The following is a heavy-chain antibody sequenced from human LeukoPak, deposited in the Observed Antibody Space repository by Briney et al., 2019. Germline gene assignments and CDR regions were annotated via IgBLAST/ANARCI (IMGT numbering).Heavy chain of an antibody. Sequence: GGSLRLSCAASGFTFSYYGMHWVRQAPGQGLEWMGIINPSGGSTSYAQKFQGRVTMTRDMSTSTVYMELSSLRSEDTAVYYCARIMQGPYDSSGYADYWGQGTLVTVSS. CDR2: INPSGGST. CDR1: GFTFSYYG. V-gene: IGHV1-46*01. D-gene: IGHD3-22*01. CDR3: ARIMQGPYDSSGYADY. J-gene: IGHJ4*02.